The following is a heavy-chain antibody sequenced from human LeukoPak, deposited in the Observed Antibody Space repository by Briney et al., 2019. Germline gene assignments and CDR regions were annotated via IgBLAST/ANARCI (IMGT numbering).Heavy chain of an antibody. CDR2: IKSKTDGGTT. Sequence: TGGSLRLSCAASGFTFSNAWMSWVRQAPGKGLEWVGRIKSKTDGGTTDYAAPVKGRFTISRDDSKNTLYLQMNSLKTEDTAVYYCTTDWSYQANAFDIWGQGTMVTVSS. V-gene: IGHV3-15*01. CDR3: TTDWSYQANAFDI. D-gene: IGHD1-26*01. CDR1: GFTFSNAW. J-gene: IGHJ3*02.